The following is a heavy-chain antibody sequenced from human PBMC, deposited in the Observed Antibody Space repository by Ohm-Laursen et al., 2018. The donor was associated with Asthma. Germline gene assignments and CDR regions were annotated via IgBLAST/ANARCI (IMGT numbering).Heavy chain of an antibody. CDR3: VRRRGDN. D-gene: IGHD5-24*01. Sequence: ESLRISCKASGLTFSAYWWGWVRQPPGKGLEWVAMIKEHGSDTYYLDSVKGRFAISRDNAKNSVSLQMNSLRGEDTAVYYCVRRRGDNWGQGTLVTVSS. CDR1: GLTFSAYW. CDR2: IKEHGSDT. V-gene: IGHV3-7*01. J-gene: IGHJ4*02.